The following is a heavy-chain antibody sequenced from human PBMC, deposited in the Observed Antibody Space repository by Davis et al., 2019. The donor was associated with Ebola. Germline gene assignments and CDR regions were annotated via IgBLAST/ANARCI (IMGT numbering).Heavy chain of an antibody. Sequence: MPSETLSPTCAVPGDSISSSNWWSWVRHPPGKGLEWIGEISQSGSTNYNPSLKSRVTISVAKSKNQFSLKLSSVTAADTAVYYCARECSDGVHRWFDPWGQGTLVTASS. J-gene: IGHJ5*02. CDR1: GDSISSSNW. CDR3: ARECSDGVHRWFDP. D-gene: IGHD2-15*01. V-gene: IGHV4-4*02. CDR2: ISQSGST.